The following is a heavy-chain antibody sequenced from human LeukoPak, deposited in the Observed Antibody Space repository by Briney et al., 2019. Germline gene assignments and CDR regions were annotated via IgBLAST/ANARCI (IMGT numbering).Heavy chain of an antibody. V-gene: IGHV3-23*01. CDR1: GFRFSNFA. J-gene: IGHJ4*02. CDR3: AKGAYDYIEMGYFDD. CDR2: IIGSSGDT. Sequence: GGSLRLSCAASGFRFSNFAMSWVRQAPGKGLEWVSLIIGSSGDTLYADSVKGRFTISRDISRNRLYLQMNSLRAEDTALYYCAKGAYDYIEMGYFDDWGQGTLVTVSS. D-gene: IGHD5-12*01.